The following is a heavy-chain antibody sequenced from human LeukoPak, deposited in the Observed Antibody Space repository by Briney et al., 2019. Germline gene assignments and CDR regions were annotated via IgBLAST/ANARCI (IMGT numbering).Heavy chain of an antibody. CDR1: GGSISSGGYY. Sequence: PSQTLSLTCTVSGGSISSGGYYWSWIRQHPGKGLEWIGYIHYSGSTYYNPSLKSRVTISVDTSKNQFSLKLSSVTAADTAVYYCAREYGDSYNWFDPWGQGTLVTVSS. V-gene: IGHV4-31*03. D-gene: IGHD4-17*01. CDR2: IHYSGST. CDR3: AREYGDSYNWFDP. J-gene: IGHJ5*02.